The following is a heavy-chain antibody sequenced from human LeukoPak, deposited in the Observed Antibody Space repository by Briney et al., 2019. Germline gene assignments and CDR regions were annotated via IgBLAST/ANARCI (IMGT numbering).Heavy chain of an antibody. CDR3: ARIRYSYGYRWVDY. CDR1: GFTFSSYW. Sequence: EGSHRLSCAASGFTFSSYWMHWVRQAPGKGLVWVSRINSDGRRTSYADSVKGRFTISRDNAKNTLYLQMNSLRAEDTAVYYCARIRYSYGYRWVDYWGQGTLVTVCS. CDR2: INSDGRRT. D-gene: IGHD5-18*01. V-gene: IGHV3-74*01. J-gene: IGHJ4*02.